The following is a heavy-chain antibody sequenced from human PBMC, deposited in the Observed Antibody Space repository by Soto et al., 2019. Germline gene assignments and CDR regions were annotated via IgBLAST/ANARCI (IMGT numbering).Heavy chain of an antibody. J-gene: IGHJ4*02. CDR3: ARVRYSSSWYDFDY. D-gene: IGHD6-13*01. V-gene: IGHV4-59*01. CDR1: GGSISSYY. CDR2: IYYSGST. Sequence: QVQLQESGPGLVKPSETLSLTCTVSGGSISSYYWSWIRQPPGKGLEWIGYIYYSGSTNYNPSLKSRVTISVDTSKNQFSLKLSSVTAADTAVDYCARVRYSSSWYDFDYWGQGTLVTVSS.